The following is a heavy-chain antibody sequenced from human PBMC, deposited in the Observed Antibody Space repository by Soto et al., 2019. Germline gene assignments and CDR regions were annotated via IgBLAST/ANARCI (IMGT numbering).Heavy chain of an antibody. V-gene: IGHV4-30-2*01. D-gene: IGHD6-19*01. CDR2: IYHSGST. Sequence: QLQLQESGSGLVKPSQTLSLTCAVSGGSISSGGYSWSWIRQPPGKGLEYIGYIYHSGSTYYNPSLQSRVTISVDRSKNQVSLKLSSVTAADTAVYYCARVRSGWGIDYWGQGTLVTVSS. CDR1: GGSISSGGYS. J-gene: IGHJ4*02. CDR3: ARVRSGWGIDY.